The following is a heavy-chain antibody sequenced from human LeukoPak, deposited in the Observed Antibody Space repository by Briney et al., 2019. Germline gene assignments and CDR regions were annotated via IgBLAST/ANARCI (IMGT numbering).Heavy chain of an antibody. CDR1: GYSFTSYW. J-gene: IGHJ6*03. V-gene: IGHV5-51*01. CDR2: IYPGDSDT. D-gene: IGHD2-2*01. CDR3: ARLQSIVVVPAAPPAYMDV. Sequence: GESLKISCKGSGYSFTSYWIGWVRQMPGKGLEWMGIIYPGDSDTRYSPSFQGQVTISADKSISTAYLQWSSLKASDTAMSYCARLQSIVVVPAAPPAYMDVWGKGTTVTVSS.